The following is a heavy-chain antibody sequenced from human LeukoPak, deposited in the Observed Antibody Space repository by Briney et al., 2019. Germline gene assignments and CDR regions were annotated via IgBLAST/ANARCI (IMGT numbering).Heavy chain of an antibody. CDR1: GGSISSYY. J-gene: IGHJ4*02. CDR3: ARAPSGKQQLRFDY. V-gene: IGHV4-59*01. CDR2: IYYSGST. Sequence: PSETLSLTCSVSGGSISSYYWTWIRQPPGKGLEWIGYIYYSGSTNYNPSLKSRLTISIDTPKKQFSLKLSSVTAADTAVYYCARAPSGKQQLRFDYWGQGTLVTVSS. D-gene: IGHD6-13*01.